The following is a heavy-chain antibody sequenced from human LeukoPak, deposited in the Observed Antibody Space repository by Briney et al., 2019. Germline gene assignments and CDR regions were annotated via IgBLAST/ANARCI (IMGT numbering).Heavy chain of an antibody. D-gene: IGHD3-3*01. CDR3: ARNQGYYDFWSGYYRPLDY. J-gene: IGHJ4*02. Sequence: GASVKVSCKASGYTFTSYDINWVRQATGQGLEWMGWMNPNSGNTGYAQKFQGRVTMTRNTSISTAYMELSSLRSEDTALYHCARNQGYYDFWSGYYRPLDYWGQGTLVTVSS. V-gene: IGHV1-8*01. CDR1: GYTFTSYD. CDR2: MNPNSGNT.